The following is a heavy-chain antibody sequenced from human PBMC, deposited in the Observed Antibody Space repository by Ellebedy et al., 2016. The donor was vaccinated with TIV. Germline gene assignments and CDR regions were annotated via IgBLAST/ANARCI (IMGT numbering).Heavy chain of an antibody. CDR3: ARSPYSSSSFDY. V-gene: IGHV3-48*01. CDR1: GFTFSSYS. J-gene: IGHJ4*02. Sequence: ETLSLTCAASGFTFSSYSMNWVRQAPGKGLEWVSYISSSSSTIYYADSVKGRFTISRENAKNSLYLQMNSLRAGDTAVYYCARSPYSSSSFDYWGQGTLVTVSS. D-gene: IGHD6-6*01. CDR2: ISSSSSTI.